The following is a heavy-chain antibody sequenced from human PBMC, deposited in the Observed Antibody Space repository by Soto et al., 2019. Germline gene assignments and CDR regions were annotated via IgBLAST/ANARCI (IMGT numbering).Heavy chain of an antibody. Sequence: QVQLQQWGAGLLKPSETLSLTCAVYGGSFSGYYWYWIRQPPGKGLEWNGEINHKGSTNYNPSLKSRVTISVDTSKYQFSLRLSSVTAADTAVYYCAGGYGSNFDYWGQGTLVTVSS. D-gene: IGHD6-13*01. V-gene: IGHV4-34*01. CDR1: GGSFSGYY. J-gene: IGHJ4*02. CDR3: AGGYGSNFDY. CDR2: INHKGST.